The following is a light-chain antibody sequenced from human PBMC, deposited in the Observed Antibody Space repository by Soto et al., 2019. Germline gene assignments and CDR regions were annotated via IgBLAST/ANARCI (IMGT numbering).Light chain of an antibody. CDR3: QQYDNWPPLT. J-gene: IGKJ4*01. V-gene: IGKV3D-15*01. CDR1: QSVSSN. CDR2: GAS. Sequence: EIVMTQSPATLSVSAGERVTLSCRASQSVSSNLAWYQQKPGQAPRLLIYGASTRATGIPARFSGSGSGTDYTLTISSLPSEDFAVYYCQQYDNWPPLTFGGVTKVEIK.